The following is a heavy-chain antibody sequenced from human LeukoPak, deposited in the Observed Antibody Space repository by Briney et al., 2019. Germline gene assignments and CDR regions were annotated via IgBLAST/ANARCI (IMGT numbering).Heavy chain of an antibody. CDR1: GFTFRNYA. V-gene: IGHV3-23*01. D-gene: IGHD3-22*01. Sequence: GGSLRLSCAASGFTFRNYAMTWVRQAPGRGLEWVSAISSGGGNTYDADSVKGRFTISRDNSKNTLYLQMNSLRAEDTAVYYCASGYDSSGYYYPGGFSFDYWGQGTLVTVSS. CDR3: ASGYDSSGYYYPGGFSFDY. J-gene: IGHJ4*02. CDR2: ISSGGGNT.